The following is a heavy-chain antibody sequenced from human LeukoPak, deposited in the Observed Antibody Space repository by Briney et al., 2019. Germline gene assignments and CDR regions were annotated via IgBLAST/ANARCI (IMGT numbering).Heavy chain of an antibody. CDR1: GHTFTSYD. CDR3: ARGITVVNWFDP. D-gene: IGHD2-21*01. V-gene: IGHV1-8*01. J-gene: IGHJ5*02. CDR2: MNPNSGNT. Sequence: ASVKVSCTASGHTFTSYDINWVRQATGQGLEWMGWMNPNSGNTGYAQKFQGRVTMTRNTSISTAYMELSSLRSEDTAVYYCARGITVVNWFDPWGQGTLVTVSS.